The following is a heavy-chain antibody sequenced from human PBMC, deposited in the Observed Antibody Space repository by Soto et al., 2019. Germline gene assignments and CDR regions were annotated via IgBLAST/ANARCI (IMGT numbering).Heavy chain of an antibody. J-gene: IGHJ4*02. D-gene: IGHD6-13*01. CDR3: ARRSSSWYFDY. CDR1: GFTFSSYA. Sequence: EVQLLESGGGLVQPGGSLRLSCAASGFTFSSYAMNWVRQAPGKGLEWVSVISGSGGSTYYADSVKGRFTISRDNSKNTLYLQMNSLRAEDTAVYYCARRSSSWYFDYWGQGPLVTVSS. V-gene: IGHV3-23*01. CDR2: ISGSGGST.